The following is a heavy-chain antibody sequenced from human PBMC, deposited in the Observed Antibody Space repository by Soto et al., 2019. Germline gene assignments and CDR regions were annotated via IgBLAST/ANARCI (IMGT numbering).Heavy chain of an antibody. CDR3: AREVTQLWLRGGEAFDI. Sequence: SQTLSLTCAKSEDRISSNSAASNCIRKYPSKVLEWLGRTYYRSKWYNDYAVSVKSRITINPDTSKNQFSLQLNSVTPEDTAVYYCAREVTQLWLRGGEAFDIWGQGTMV. D-gene: IGHD5-18*01. CDR2: TYYRSKWYN. CDR1: EDRISSNSAA. V-gene: IGHV6-1*01. J-gene: IGHJ3*02.